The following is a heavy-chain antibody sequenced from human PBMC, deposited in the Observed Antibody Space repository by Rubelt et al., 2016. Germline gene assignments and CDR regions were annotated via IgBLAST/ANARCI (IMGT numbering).Heavy chain of an antibody. D-gene: IGHD1-26*01. Sequence: DHYIEWVRQAPGKGLEWVGRIRDKTKSYSTEFAASVKGRFTISRDDSKNSVSVQMNSLKTEDTAVYYCAREWGGSYDGLPDYWGQGTLVTVSS. CDR3: AREWGGSYDGLPDY. CDR1: DHY. CDR2: IRDKTKSYST. J-gene: IGHJ4*02. V-gene: IGHV3-72*01.